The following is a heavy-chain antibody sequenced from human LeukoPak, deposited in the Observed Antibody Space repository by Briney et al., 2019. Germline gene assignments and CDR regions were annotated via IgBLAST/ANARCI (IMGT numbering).Heavy chain of an antibody. D-gene: IGHD3-10*01. CDR3: ESTTGSYYPTFDS. CDR1: GFTFSSYW. CDR2: IKQDGSEK. V-gene: IGHV3-7*01. Sequence: TGGSLRLSCAASGFTFSSYWMSWVRQAPGKGLEWVANIKQDGSEKYYVDSVKGRFTISRDNAKNSLYLQMNSLRAEDTAVYYCESTTGSYYPTFDSWGQGTLVTVSS. J-gene: IGHJ4*02.